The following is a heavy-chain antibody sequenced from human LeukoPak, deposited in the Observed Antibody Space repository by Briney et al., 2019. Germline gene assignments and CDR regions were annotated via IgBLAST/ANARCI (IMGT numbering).Heavy chain of an antibody. CDR1: GFTFSSYS. D-gene: IGHD3-3*01. CDR2: ISSSSSTI. V-gene: IGHV3-48*01. CDR3: ARELRFLEWLAPPAFDY. J-gene: IGHJ4*02. Sequence: GGSLRLSCAASGFTFSSYSMNWVRQAPGKGLEWVSYISSSSSTIYYADSVKGRFTISRDNAKNSLYLQMNSLRAGDTAVYYCARELRFLEWLAPPAFDYWGQGTLVTVSS.